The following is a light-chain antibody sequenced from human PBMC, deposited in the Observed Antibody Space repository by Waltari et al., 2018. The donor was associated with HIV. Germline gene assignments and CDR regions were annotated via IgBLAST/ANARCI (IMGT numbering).Light chain of an antibody. J-gene: IGLJ1*01. V-gene: IGLV1-36*01. CDR1: NCNIGNNA. CDR3: AAWDDTLNGFV. CDR2: YDR. Sequence: QSVLTQPPAVSEATRQRVTISCAGTNCNIGNNAVIWFQQLPGKTPKLLIYYDRLLPSGVSDRFSATKSGTSASLAISGLQSEDAADYYCAAWDDTLNGFVFGTGTRVTVL.